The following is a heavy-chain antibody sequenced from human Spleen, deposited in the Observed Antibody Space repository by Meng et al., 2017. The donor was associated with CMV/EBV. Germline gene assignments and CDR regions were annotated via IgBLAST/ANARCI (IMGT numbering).Heavy chain of an antibody. Sequence: GESLKISCVASGFTFSTYSMTWVRQAPGKGLEWVSAITPSGDKTYYPDSVKGRFTISRDNSKNTLYLQMNSLRVEDTATYYCAKGPFLSVAGTAGGDYWGQGTLVTVSS. V-gene: IGHV3-23*01. CDR2: ITPSGDKT. CDR1: GFTFSTYS. J-gene: IGHJ4*02. D-gene: IGHD6-19*01. CDR3: AKGPFLSVAGTAGGDY.